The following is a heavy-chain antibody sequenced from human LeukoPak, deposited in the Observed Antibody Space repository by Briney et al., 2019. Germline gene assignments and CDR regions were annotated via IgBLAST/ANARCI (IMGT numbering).Heavy chain of an antibody. D-gene: IGHD3-10*01. J-gene: IGHJ5*02. Sequence: ASVKVSCKASGYTFTGYYMHWVRQAPGQGLEWMGWINPNSGNTGYAQKFQGRVTMTRNTSIGTAYMELSSLRSEDTAVYYCARGIMVRGVIITSRWFDPWGQGTLVTVSS. CDR3: ARGIMVRGVIITSRWFDP. CDR1: GYTFTGYY. V-gene: IGHV1-8*02. CDR2: INPNSGNT.